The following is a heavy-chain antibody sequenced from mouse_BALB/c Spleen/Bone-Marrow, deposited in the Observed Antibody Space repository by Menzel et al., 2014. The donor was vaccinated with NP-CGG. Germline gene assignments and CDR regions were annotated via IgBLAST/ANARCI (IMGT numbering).Heavy chain of an antibody. CDR1: GFTFSDYY. J-gene: IGHJ1*01. Sequence: DVHLVESGGGLMKPGGSLKLSCAASGFTFSDYYMYWVRRTPEKRLEWVATISNGGSYTYYPDSVKGRFTISRDNAKNNLYLQMSSLKSEDTAMYYCARDSLYYYGSSYGYFDVWGAGTTVTVSS. V-gene: IGHV5-4*02. D-gene: IGHD1-1*01. CDR2: ISNGGSYT. CDR3: ARDSLYYYGSSYGYFDV.